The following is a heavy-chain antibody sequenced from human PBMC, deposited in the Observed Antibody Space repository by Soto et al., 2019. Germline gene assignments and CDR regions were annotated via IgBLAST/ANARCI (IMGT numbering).Heavy chain of an antibody. D-gene: IGHD2-2*01. CDR3: ARGPGDFVVEPGAPSGVVAYFAH. J-gene: IGHJ4*02. CDR1: AFCNFA. CDR2: IIPILDKT. Sequence: LVQSGAEVKKPGSAVTVSCKASAFCNFAISWVRQAPGQGPEWLGGIIPILDKTNNAQKFHGRVTITADRSTNTVYMELLNLRSEDTAVYYCARGPGDFVVEPGAPSGVVAYFAHWGQGSPVTVSS. V-gene: IGHV1-69*04.